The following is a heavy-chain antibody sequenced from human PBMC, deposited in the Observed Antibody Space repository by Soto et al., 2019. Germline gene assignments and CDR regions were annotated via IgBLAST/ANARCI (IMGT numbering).Heavy chain of an antibody. CDR1: GGSISSHY. J-gene: IGHJ5*02. CDR3: ARQGCSSATSCYGSFGP. V-gene: IGHV4-59*08. D-gene: IGHD2-2*01. CDR2: IYNSGNTKYT. Sequence: SETLSLTCAVSGGSISSHYWNWIRQPPGKGLEWIGYIYNSGNTKYTNYNPSLESRVSVSVDTSKNQFSQKLSSVTAADTAVYYCARQGCSSATSCYGSFGPWGQGIPVTVSS.